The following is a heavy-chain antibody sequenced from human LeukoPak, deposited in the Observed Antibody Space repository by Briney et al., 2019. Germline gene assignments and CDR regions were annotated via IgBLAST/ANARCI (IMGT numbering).Heavy chain of an antibody. V-gene: IGHV3-30*04. CDR1: RFTFSSYA. Sequence: PGRSLRLSCAASRFTFSSYAMHWVRQAPGKGLEWVAVISYDGSNKYYADSVKGRFTISRDNSKNTLYLQMNSLRAEDTAVYYCASELYSSSARGYFDYWGQGTLVTVSS. J-gene: IGHJ4*02. CDR3: ASELYSSSARGYFDY. D-gene: IGHD6-6*01. CDR2: ISYDGSNK.